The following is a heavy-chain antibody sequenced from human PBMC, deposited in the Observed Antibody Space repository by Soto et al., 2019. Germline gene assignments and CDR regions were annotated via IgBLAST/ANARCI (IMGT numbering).Heavy chain of an antibody. CDR3: ARSDQAS. CDR2: IIPIFGTA. V-gene: IGHV1-69*06. CDR1: GGTFSSYA. J-gene: IGHJ4*02. Sequence: QVQLVQSGAEVKKPGSSVKASCKASGGTFSSYAISWVRQAPGQGLEWMGGIIPIFGTAIYAQNYQGRVTITADKATSTAYMELSSLRSDDTAVYYCARSDQASWGQGTLVTVSS.